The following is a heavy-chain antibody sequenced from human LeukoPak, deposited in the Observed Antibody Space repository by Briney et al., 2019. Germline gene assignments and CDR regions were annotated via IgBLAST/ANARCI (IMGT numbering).Heavy chain of an antibody. V-gene: IGHV3-21*01. D-gene: IGHD2-2*01. J-gene: IGHJ6*03. Sequence: GGSLRLSCAASGFTFSSYSMNWVRQAPGKGLEWVSSISSSSGYIYYADSVKGRFTISRDNSKNTLYLQMNSLRAEDTAVYYCAKGPYCSSTSCYYYYYMDVWGKGTTVTVSS. CDR2: ISSSSGYI. CDR1: GFTFSSYS. CDR3: AKGPYCSSTSCYYYYYMDV.